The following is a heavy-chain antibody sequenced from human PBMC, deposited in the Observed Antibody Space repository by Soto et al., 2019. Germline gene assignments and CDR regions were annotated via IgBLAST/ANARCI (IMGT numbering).Heavy chain of an antibody. CDR2: IYTSGST. CDR1: VGSISSYC. Sequence: PSETLCITCTFSVGSISSYCWSWIRQPAGKGLEWIGRIYTSGSTNYNPSLKSRVTMSVDTSKNQFSLKLSSVTAADTAVYYCASELRRENVGQIDYWGQGTMVTVSS. D-gene: IGHD1-26*01. J-gene: IGHJ4*02. CDR3: ASELRRENVGQIDY. V-gene: IGHV4-4*07.